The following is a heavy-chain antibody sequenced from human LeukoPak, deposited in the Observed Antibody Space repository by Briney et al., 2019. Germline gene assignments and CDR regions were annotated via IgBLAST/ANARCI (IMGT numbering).Heavy chain of an antibody. CDR2: INRGSNVI. D-gene: IGHD3/OR15-3a*01. V-gene: IGHV3-48*01. J-gene: IGHJ4*02. Sequence: GGSLRLSCVASGFSFSTYSMNWVRQAPGEGLEWVSYINRGSNVIYYADSVRGRFTISRDNAKNSLYLQMDSLRAEDTGIYFCARDLDGGLGSDYWAREPWSPSPQ. CDR3: ARDLDGGLGSDY. CDR1: GFSFSTYS.